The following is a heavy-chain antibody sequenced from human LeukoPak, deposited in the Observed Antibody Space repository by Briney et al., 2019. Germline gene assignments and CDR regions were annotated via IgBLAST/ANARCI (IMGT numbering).Heavy chain of an antibody. J-gene: IGHJ4*02. Sequence: GGSLRLSCAASGFPVGRSYMTWVRQAPGKGLDWVSTIYSGGPTYYADSVKGRFTISRDNSKNPLYLLMNRLRIEDTAVYYCARSPSLYYFENWGQGTLVTVSS. V-gene: IGHV3-66*02. CDR2: IYSGGPT. CDR1: GFPVGRSY. CDR3: ARSPSLYYFEN.